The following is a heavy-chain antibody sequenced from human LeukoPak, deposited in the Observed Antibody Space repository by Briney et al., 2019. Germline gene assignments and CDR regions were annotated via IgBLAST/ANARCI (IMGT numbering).Heavy chain of an antibody. CDR2: IYTSGST. D-gene: IGHD3-10*01. V-gene: IGHV4-4*07. J-gene: IGHJ4*02. CDR3: AREFTMVRGVITYFDY. CDR1: GGSISSYY. Sequence: SETLSLTCTVSGGSISSYYWSWIRQPAGKGLEWIGRIYTSGSTNYNPSLKSRVTTSVDTSKNQFSLKLSSVTAADTAVYYCAREFTMVRGVITYFDYWGQGTLVTVSS.